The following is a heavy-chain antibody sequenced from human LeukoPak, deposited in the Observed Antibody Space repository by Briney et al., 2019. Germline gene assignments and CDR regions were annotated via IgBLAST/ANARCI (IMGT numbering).Heavy chain of an antibody. CDR1: GGSISSGGYY. D-gene: IGHD2-15*01. CDR3: AREEERAAYFDY. J-gene: IGHJ4*02. CDR2: IYYSGST. Sequence: SETLSLTCTVSGGSISSGGYYWSWIRQHPGKGLEWIGYIYYSGSTYYNPSLKSRVTISVDTSKNQFSLKLSSVTAADTAVYYCAREEERAAYFDYWGQGTLVTVSS. V-gene: IGHV4-31*03.